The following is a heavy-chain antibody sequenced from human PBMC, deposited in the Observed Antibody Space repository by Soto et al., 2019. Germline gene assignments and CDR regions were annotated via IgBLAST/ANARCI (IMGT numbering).Heavy chain of an antibody. V-gene: IGHV3-21*01. Sequence: GGSLRLSCAASGFTFSSYSMNWVRQAPGKGLEWVSSISSSSSYIYYADSVKGRFTISRDNAKNSLYLQMNSLRAEDTAVYYCARVASTQGMDVWGQGTTVTVSS. J-gene: IGHJ6*02. CDR3: ARVASTQGMDV. CDR1: GFTFSSYS. D-gene: IGHD6-19*01. CDR2: ISSSSSYI.